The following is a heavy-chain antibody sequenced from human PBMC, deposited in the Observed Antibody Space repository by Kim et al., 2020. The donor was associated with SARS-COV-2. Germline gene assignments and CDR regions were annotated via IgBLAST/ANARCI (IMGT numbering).Heavy chain of an antibody. CDR3: VRDPPYGYSSNWSYYFDY. J-gene: IGHJ4*02. V-gene: IGHV3-30-3*01. D-gene: IGHD6-13*01. Sequence: GGSLRLSCAASGFTFSSYAIHWVRQAPGKGLEWVAVISYDGTNKYYADSVKGRFTISRDNSKNTLYLQMNSLRAEDTAVYYCVRDPPYGYSSNWSYYFDYWGQGTLVTVSS. CDR2: ISYDGTNK. CDR1: GFTFSSYA.